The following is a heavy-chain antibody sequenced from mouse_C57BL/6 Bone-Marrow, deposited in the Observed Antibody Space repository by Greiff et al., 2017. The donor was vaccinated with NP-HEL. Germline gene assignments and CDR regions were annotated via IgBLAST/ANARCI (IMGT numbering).Heavy chain of an antibody. CDR3: AIHYYGSSLYYAMDY. J-gene: IGHJ4*01. D-gene: IGHD1-1*01. CDR2: IWGGGST. V-gene: IGHV2-9*01. Sequence: VQLQQSGPGLVAPSQSLSITCTVSGFSLTSYGVDWVRPPPGKGLEWLGVIWGGGSTNYNSALMSRLSISKDNSKSQVFLKMNSLQTDDTAMYYCAIHYYGSSLYYAMDYWGQGTSVTVSS. CDR1: GFSLTSYG.